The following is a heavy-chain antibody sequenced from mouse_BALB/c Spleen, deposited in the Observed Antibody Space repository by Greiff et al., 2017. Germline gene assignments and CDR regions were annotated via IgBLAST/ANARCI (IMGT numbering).Heavy chain of an antibody. J-gene: IGHJ4*01. CDR2: IWGDGST. CDR3: ARGGGLRRYAMDY. Sequence: VQLVESGPGLVAPSQSLSITCTVSGFSLTGYGVNWVRQPPGKGLEWLGMIWGDGSTDYNSALKSRLSISKDNSKSQVFLKMNSLQTDDTARYYCARGGGLRRYAMDYWGQGTSVTVSS. V-gene: IGHV2-6-7*01. CDR1: GFSLTGYG. D-gene: IGHD2-4*01.